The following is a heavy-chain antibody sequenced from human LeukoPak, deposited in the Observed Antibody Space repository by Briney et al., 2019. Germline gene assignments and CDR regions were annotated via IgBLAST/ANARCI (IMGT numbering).Heavy chain of an antibody. V-gene: IGHV3-64D*09. CDR3: VSTYYYDSSGYYPFDY. CDR2: ISSNGGST. Sequence: GGSLRLSCSASGFTFSNNAMHWVRQAPGKGLEYVSGISSNGGSTHYADTVKGRFTISRDNSKNTLYLQMSSLRAEDTAVYYCVSTYYYDSSGYYPFDYWGQGTPVTVPS. CDR1: GFTFSNNA. J-gene: IGHJ4*02. D-gene: IGHD3-22*01.